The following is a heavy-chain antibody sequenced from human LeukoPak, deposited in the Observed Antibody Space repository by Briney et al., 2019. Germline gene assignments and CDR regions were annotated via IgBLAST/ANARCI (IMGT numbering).Heavy chain of an antibody. CDR1: GYTFINYG. J-gene: IGHJ6*03. V-gene: IGHV1-8*02. CDR2: MNPNSGNT. Sequence: ASVKVSCKASGYTFINYGINWVRQATGQGLEWMGWMNPNSGNTGYAQKFQGRVTMTRNTSISTAYMELSSLRSEDTAVYYCARTTVTTAIIYYYYYMDVWGKGTTVTISS. CDR3: ARTTVTTAIIYYYYYMDV. D-gene: IGHD4-17*01.